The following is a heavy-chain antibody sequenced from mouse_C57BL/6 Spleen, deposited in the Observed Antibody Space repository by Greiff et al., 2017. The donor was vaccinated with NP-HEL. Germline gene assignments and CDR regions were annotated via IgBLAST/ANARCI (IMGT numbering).Heavy chain of an antibody. Sequence: QVQLQQSGPELVKPGASVKISCKASGYAFSSSWMNWVKQRPGKGLEWIGRIYPGDGDTNYNGKFKGKATLTADKSSSTAYMQLSSLTSEDSAVYFCARQIYDGYYLYAMDYWGQGTSVTVSS. J-gene: IGHJ4*01. CDR2: IYPGDGDT. CDR3: ARQIYDGYYLYAMDY. CDR1: GYAFSSSW. D-gene: IGHD2-3*01. V-gene: IGHV1-82*01.